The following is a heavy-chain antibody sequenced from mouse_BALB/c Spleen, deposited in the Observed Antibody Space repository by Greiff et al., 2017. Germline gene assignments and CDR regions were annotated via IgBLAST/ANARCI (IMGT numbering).Heavy chain of an antibody. CDR3: ATLLRLKDYAMDY. Sequence: EVKLVESGGGLVQPGGSRKLSCAASGFTFSSFGMHWVRQAPEKGLEWVAYISSGSSTIYYADTVKGRFTISRDNPKNTLFLQMTSLRSEDTAMYYCATLLRLKDYAMDYWGQGTSVTVSS. D-gene: IGHD1-2*01. V-gene: IGHV5-17*02. J-gene: IGHJ4*01. CDR1: GFTFSSFG. CDR2: ISSGSSTI.